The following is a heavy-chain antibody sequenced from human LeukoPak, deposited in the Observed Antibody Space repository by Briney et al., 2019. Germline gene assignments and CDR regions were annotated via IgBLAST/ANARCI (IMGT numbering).Heavy chain of an antibody. Sequence: SETLSLTCAVYGGSFSDYYWSWIRQPPGKGLEWIGEINHSGSTNYNPSLKSRVTISVDTSKNQFSLKLSSVTAADTAVYYCASRLLRKWLCFGAFDIWGQGTMVTVSS. CDR1: GGSFSDYY. D-gene: IGHD5-12*01. CDR3: ASRLLRKWLCFGAFDI. J-gene: IGHJ3*02. V-gene: IGHV4-34*01. CDR2: INHSGST.